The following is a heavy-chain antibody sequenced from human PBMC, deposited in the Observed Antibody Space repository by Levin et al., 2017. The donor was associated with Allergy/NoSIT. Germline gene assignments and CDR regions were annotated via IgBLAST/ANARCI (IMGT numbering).Heavy chain of an antibody. Sequence: RSSETLSLTCTVSGGSISSSSYYWGWIRQPPGKGLEWIGSIYYSGSTYYNPSLKSRVTISVDTSKNQFSLKLSSVTAADTAVYYCARHGGVAVAGPDAFDIWGQGTMVTVSS. V-gene: IGHV4-39*01. CDR3: ARHGGVAVAGPDAFDI. J-gene: IGHJ3*02. D-gene: IGHD6-19*01. CDR2: IYYSGST. CDR1: GGSISSSSYY.